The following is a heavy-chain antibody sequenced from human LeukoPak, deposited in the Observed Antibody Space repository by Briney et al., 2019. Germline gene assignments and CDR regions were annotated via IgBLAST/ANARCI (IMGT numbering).Heavy chain of an antibody. D-gene: IGHD2-8*01. V-gene: IGHV3-23*01. Sequence: GGSLRLSCAASGFTFSSYEMNWVRQAPGKGLEWVSAISGSGGSTYYADSVKGRFTISRDNSKNTLYLQMNSLRAEDTAVYFCARVLGCTNGVCHDAFDIWGQGTVVTVSS. CDR2: ISGSGGST. J-gene: IGHJ3*02. CDR1: GFTFSSYE. CDR3: ARVLGCTNGVCHDAFDI.